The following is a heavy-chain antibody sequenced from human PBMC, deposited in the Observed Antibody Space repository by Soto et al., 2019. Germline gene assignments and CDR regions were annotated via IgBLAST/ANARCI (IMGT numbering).Heavy chain of an antibody. CDR2: ISGGGGST. CDR3: ARGGITIFGVFDY. V-gene: IGHV3-23*01. D-gene: IGHD3-3*01. Sequence: EVQLLDSGGGLVQPGGSLRLSCEASGFTFTSYAMSWVGRAPGKGLEGVSAISGGGGSTYYADSVKGRFTISRDNSKNTLYLQMNSLRAEDTAVYYCARGGITIFGVFDYWGQGTLVTVSS. CDR1: GFTFTSYA. J-gene: IGHJ4*02.